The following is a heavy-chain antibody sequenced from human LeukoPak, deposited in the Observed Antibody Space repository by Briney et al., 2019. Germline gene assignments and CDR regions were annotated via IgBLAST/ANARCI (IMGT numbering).Heavy chain of an antibody. CDR3: ARQADYNVLTGYHKGHLDY. CDR2: IYPGDSDT. Sequence: RGESLKISCKGSGSIFTSYWIGWGRQLPGKGLEWMGIIYPGDSDTRYSPSFQGQVTISADKSITTAYLQWSSLQASDTAMYYCARQADYNVLTGYHKGHLDYWGQGTLVTVSS. J-gene: IGHJ4*02. D-gene: IGHD3-9*01. V-gene: IGHV5-51*01. CDR1: GSIFTSYW.